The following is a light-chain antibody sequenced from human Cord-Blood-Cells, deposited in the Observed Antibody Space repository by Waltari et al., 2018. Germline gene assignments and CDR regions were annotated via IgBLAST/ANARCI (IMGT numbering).Light chain of an antibody. CDR3: QQYGSSPYT. V-gene: IGKV3-20*01. CDR1: HSVSSSS. Sequence: EIVLTQSPGTLSLSPGERATLSCRASHSVSSSSLAWYQQKPCQAPRLLIYGASSRATGIPDRFSGSGSGTDFTLTISRLEPEDAAVYYCQQYGSSPYTFGQGTKLEIK. CDR2: GAS. J-gene: IGKJ2*01.